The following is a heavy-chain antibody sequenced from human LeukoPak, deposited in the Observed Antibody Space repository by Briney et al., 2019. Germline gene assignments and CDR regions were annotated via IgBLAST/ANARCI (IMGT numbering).Heavy chain of an antibody. CDR3: AARDSYGSGSYPIDY. V-gene: IGHV3-21*01. CDR1: GFTFSSYS. D-gene: IGHD3-10*01. CDR2: ISSRSTYI. Sequence: GGSLRLSCAASGFTFSSYSMNWVRQAPGKGLEWVSSISSRSTYIYYADSLKGRFIISRDNAKNSLYLQMNSLRAEDTAVYYCAARDSYGSGSYPIDYWGQGTLVTVSS. J-gene: IGHJ4*02.